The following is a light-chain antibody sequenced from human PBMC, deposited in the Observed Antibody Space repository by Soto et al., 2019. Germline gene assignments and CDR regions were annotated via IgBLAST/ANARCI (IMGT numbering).Light chain of an antibody. CDR1: SCNIGAGYD. Sequence: QSVLTQPPSVSGAPGQRVTISCTGSSCNIGAGYDVHWYQQLPGTAPKLLIYGNSNRPSGVPDRFSGSKSGTSASLAITGLQAEDEADYYCQSYDSSLSGSNVVFGGGTKVTVL. J-gene: IGLJ2*01. CDR2: GNS. CDR3: QSYDSSLSGSNVV. V-gene: IGLV1-40*01.